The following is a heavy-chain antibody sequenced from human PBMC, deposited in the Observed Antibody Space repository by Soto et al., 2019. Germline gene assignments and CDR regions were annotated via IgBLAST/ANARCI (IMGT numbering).Heavy chain of an antibody. J-gene: IGHJ6*02. CDR1: GGTFSGYA. Sequence: ASVRVSCKASGGTFSGYAIGWVRQAPGQGLEWMGGIIPIFGTANYAQKFQGRVTITADESTSTAYMELSSLRSEDTAVYYCARAGGYVDTAMGSYYYHGMDVWGQGTTITVSS. CDR2: IIPIFGTA. D-gene: IGHD5-18*01. CDR3: ARAGGYVDTAMGSYYYHGMDV. V-gene: IGHV1-69*13.